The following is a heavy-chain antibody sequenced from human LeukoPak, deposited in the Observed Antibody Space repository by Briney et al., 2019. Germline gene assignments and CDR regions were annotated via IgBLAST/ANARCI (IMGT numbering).Heavy chain of an antibody. CDR1: GGTFSSYA. Sequence: ASVKVSCKASGGTFSSYAISWVRQAPGQGLEWMGGIIPIFGTANYAQKFQGRVTITADKSTSTAYMELSSLRSDDTAVYYCARDITRYNWFDPWGQGTLVTVSS. CDR2: IIPIFGTA. V-gene: IGHV1-69*06. CDR3: ARDITRYNWFDP. J-gene: IGHJ5*02. D-gene: IGHD1-20*01.